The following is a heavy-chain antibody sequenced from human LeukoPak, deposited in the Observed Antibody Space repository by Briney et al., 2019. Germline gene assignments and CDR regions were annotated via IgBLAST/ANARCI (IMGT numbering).Heavy chain of an antibody. CDR2: IYYSGST. J-gene: IGHJ4*02. D-gene: IGHD2-2*01. Sequence: PSETLSLTXTVSGGSISSGDYYWSWIRQPPGKGLEWIGYIYYSGSTYYNPSLKSRVTISVDTSKNQFSLKLSPVTAADTAVYYCARDTYQYHFDYWGQGTLVTVSS. CDR1: GGSISSGDYY. CDR3: ARDTYQYHFDY. V-gene: IGHV4-30-4*08.